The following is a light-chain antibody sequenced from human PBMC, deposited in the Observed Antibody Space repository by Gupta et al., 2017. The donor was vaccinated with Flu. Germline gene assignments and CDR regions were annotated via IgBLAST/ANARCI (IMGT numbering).Light chain of an antibody. V-gene: IGLV1-44*01. CDR2: DFS. Sequence: QSALTQPPSASGTPGQRVTFSCSGSSSNIGSYTVDWYQQLPGTAPKLLIYDFSQRPSGGPDRFSGSKSGTSAALAISGLQSEEEADYYCEVWEDSRSGHYVFGAGTKVTVL. CDR1: SSNIGSYT. J-gene: IGLJ1*01. CDR3: EVWEDSRSGHYV.